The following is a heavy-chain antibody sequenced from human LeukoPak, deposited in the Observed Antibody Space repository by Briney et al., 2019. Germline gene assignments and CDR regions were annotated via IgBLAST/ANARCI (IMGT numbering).Heavy chain of an antibody. CDR2: ISAYNGNT. CDR3: ARDSRIAAAGNAFDI. D-gene: IGHD6-13*01. Sequence: ASVKVSCKASGYTFTSYGISWVRQAPGQGLEWMGWISAYNGNTNYAQKLQGRVTMTTDTSTSTAYMELRSLRSDDTAVYYCARDSRIAAAGNAFDIWGQGTMVTVSS. CDR1: GYTFTSYG. V-gene: IGHV1-18*01. J-gene: IGHJ3*02.